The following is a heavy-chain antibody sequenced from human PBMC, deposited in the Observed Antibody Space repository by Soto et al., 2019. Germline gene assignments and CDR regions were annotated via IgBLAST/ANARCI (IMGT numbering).Heavy chain of an antibody. J-gene: IGHJ4*02. D-gene: IGHD3-22*01. CDR3: ARGPITMIVVEPNFDY. Sequence: PSETLSLTYAVSGGSSSSGGYCWSWIRQPPGKGLEWIGYIYHSGSTYYNPSLKSRVTISVDRSKNQFSLKLSSVTAADTAVYYCARGPITMIVVEPNFDYWGQGTLVTVSS. CDR2: IYHSGST. V-gene: IGHV4-30-2*01. CDR1: GGSSSSGGYC.